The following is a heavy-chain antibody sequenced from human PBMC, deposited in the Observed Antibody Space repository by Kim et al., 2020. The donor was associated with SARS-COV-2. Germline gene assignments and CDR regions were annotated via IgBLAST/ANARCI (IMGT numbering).Heavy chain of an antibody. CDR1: GDSVSSNSAA. D-gene: IGHD6-19*01. Sequence: SQTLSLTCAISGDSVSSNSAAWNWIRQSPSRGLEWLGRTYYRSKWYNDYAVSVKSRITINPDTSKNQFSLQLNSVTPEDTAVYYCARDIQEWLVLGVGYYYGMDVWGQGTTVTVSS. CDR2: TYYRSKWYN. J-gene: IGHJ6*02. V-gene: IGHV6-1*01. CDR3: ARDIQEWLVLGVGYYYGMDV.